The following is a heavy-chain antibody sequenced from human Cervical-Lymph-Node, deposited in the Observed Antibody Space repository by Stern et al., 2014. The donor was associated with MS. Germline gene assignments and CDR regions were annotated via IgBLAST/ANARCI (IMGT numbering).Heavy chain of an antibody. CDR1: GYSFTNYW. CDR2: IYPDDSDT. V-gene: IGHV5-51*01. D-gene: IGHD3-10*01. CDR3: ARMWAVQGPRGNLPGYFQH. Sequence: EDQLVESGAEVKKPGESLKISCKGSGYSFTNYWIGWVRQMPGKGLEWMGIIYPDDSDTRYSPSFQGQVTISADKSINTAYLQWSSLKASDTAMYCARMWAVQGPRGNLPGYFQHWGQGTLVTVSS. J-gene: IGHJ1*01.